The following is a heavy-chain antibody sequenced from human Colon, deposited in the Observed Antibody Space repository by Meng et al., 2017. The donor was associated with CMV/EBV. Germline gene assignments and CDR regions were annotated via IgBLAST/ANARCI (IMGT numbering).Heavy chain of an antibody. CDR1: GYIFNHYG. V-gene: IGHV1-18*01. CDR2: ISGFNGKT. J-gene: IGHJ4*02. Sequence: ASVKVSCKASGYIFNHYGLNWVRQAPGQGLEWLGWISGFNGKTYFAKNFQDRLTLTTDTSANTGYMELRGLTSDDTAAYYCARGSDYSNSVPIDSWGQGTLVTVSS. D-gene: IGHD4-11*01. CDR3: ARGSDYSNSVPIDS.